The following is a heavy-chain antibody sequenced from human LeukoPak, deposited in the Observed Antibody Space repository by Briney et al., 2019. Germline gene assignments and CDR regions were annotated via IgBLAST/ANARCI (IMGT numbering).Heavy chain of an antibody. Sequence: ASVKVSCKASGGTFSSYAISWVRQAPGQGLEWMGGIIPIFGTANYAQKFQGRVTITADKPTSTAYMELSSLRSEDTAVYYCARSVVVVVASYYYYYGMDVWGKGTTVTVSS. CDR2: IIPIFGTA. D-gene: IGHD2-15*01. CDR1: GGTFSSYA. CDR3: ARSVVVVVASYYYYYGMDV. V-gene: IGHV1-69*06. J-gene: IGHJ6*04.